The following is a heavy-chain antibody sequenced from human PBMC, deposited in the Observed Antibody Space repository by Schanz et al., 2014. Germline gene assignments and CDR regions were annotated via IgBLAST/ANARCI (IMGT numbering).Heavy chain of an antibody. Sequence: EVQLVESGGGLLQPGGSLRLSCAVSGFTVNTHYMSWVRQAPGKGLEWISSMYINSGSTQYADSVKGRFAISRDNSKNTLYLQMSSLRAEDTAVYYCAKDGGTSGGISQPFDYWGQGTLVTVSS. CDR3: AKDGGTSGGISQPFDY. J-gene: IGHJ4*02. CDR1: GFTVNTHY. CDR2: MYINSGST. D-gene: IGHD3-10*01. V-gene: IGHV3-53*01.